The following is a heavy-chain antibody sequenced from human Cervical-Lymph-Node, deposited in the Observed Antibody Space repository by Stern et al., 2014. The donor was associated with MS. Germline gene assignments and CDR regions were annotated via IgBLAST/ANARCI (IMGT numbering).Heavy chain of an antibody. J-gene: IGHJ1*01. CDR2: VLYSGNT. V-gene: IGHV4-39*01. Sequence: VQLVESGPRLVTPSETLSLTCTVSGGSINNNAYYWGWIRQPPGKGLEWIGSVLYSGNTYYNPSLKSRATVSGDTSKIQFSRKLMSVTAADTAVYYCAKIHRAFANQGHWGQGVLVTVSS. CDR1: GGSINNNAYY. CDR3: AKIHRAFANQGH. D-gene: IGHD3-16*01.